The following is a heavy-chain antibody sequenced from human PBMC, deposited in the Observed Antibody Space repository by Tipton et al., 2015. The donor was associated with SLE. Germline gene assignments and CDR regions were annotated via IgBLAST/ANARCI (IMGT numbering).Heavy chain of an antibody. V-gene: IGHV4-59*12. Sequence: GLVKPSETLSLTCTVSGGSISSYFWSWIRQPPGKGLEWIGNIFYSGRTDYNPSLKSRVTMSLDTSENQFSLKLSSVTAADTAVYYCARVTNRGCRDDVCFGDWFDPWGQGTLVTVSS. D-gene: IGHD1-14*01. CDR2: IFYSGRT. CDR1: GGSISSYF. CDR3: ARVTNRGCRDDVCFGDWFDP. J-gene: IGHJ5*02.